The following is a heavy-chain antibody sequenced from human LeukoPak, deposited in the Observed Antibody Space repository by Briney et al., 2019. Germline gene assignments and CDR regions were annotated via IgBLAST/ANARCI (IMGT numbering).Heavy chain of an antibody. J-gene: IGHJ6*03. CDR1: GGSISSSNW. CDR2: IYHSGST. Sequence: SETLSLTCAVSGGSISSSNWWSGVRPPPGKGREWIGEIYHSGSTNYNPSLKSRVTISVDKSNHQFSLKLSSVTAADTAVYYCARYYDFWSGYRATYYYYMDVWGKGTTVTVSS. D-gene: IGHD3-3*01. V-gene: IGHV4-4*02. CDR3: ARYYDFWSGYRATYYYYMDV.